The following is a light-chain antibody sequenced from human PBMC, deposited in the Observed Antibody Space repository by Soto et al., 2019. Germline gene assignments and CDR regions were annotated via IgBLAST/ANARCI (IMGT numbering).Light chain of an antibody. V-gene: IGLV3-25*02. CDR1: ALPKQY. CDR3: QSADTSGGWV. J-gene: IGLJ3*02. CDR2: KDN. Sequence: SYELTQPPSVSVSPGQTARITCSGDALPKQYAYWYQQKPDQAPVLVIYKDNERPSGIPERFSGSSSGTTVTLTISGVQAEDEADYYCQSADTSGGWVFGGGTKLTVL.